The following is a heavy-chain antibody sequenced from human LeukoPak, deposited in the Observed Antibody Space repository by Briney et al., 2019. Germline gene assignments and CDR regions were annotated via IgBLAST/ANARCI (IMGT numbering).Heavy chain of an antibody. CDR1: GGSISSYY. D-gene: IGHD2-2*03. J-gene: IGHJ4*02. CDR2: IYYSGST. Sequence: SETLSLTCTVSGGSISSYYWSWIRQPPGKGLEWIGYIYYSGSTNYNPSLKSRVTISVDTSKNQFSLKLSSVTAADTAVYYCARWMLGNYFGYWGQGTLVTVSS. CDR3: ARWMLGNYFGY. V-gene: IGHV4-59*01.